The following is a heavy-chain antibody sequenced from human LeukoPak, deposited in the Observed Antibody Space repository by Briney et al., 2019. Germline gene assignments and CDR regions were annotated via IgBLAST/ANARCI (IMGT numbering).Heavy chain of an antibody. CDR1: GGSVSSGSYY. CDR2: IFYSGTT. J-gene: IGHJ4*02. V-gene: IGHV4-61*01. Sequence: PSETLSLTCTVSGGSVSSGSYYWSWIRQPPGKGPEWIGYIFYSGTTSYNPSLKSRVTISLDSPKNQMSLNLSSVTAGDTAVYYCVRLNFVWGNYLDYWGQGTLVTVSS. CDR3: VRLNFVWGNYLDY. D-gene: IGHD3-16*01.